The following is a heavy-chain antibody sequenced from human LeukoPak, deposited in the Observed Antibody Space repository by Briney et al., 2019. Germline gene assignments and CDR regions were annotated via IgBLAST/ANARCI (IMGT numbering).Heavy chain of an antibody. D-gene: IGHD6-13*01. CDR3: ARAAYSSTWYSRYFDL. CDR2: IKKDGSEK. CDR1: GFTFDTYW. V-gene: IGHV3-7*01. Sequence: GGSLRLSCAASGFTFDTYWMSWVRQAPGKGLEGVANIKKDGSEKDYVDSVKGRFTISRENAKNSLYLQMNSLRAGDTAVYYCARAAYSSTWYSRYFDLWGRGTLVTVSS. J-gene: IGHJ2*01.